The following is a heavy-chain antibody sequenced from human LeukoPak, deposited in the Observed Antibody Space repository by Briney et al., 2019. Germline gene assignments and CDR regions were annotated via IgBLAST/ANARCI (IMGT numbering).Heavy chain of an antibody. Sequence: SETLSLTCTVSGGSISSYYWSWIRQPPGKGLEWIRYIYYSGSTNYNPSLKSRVTISVDTSKNQFSLKLSSVTAADTAVYYCATEMAPERGSEGNWFDPWGQGTLVTVSS. D-gene: IGHD5-24*01. CDR1: GGSISSYY. CDR2: IYYSGST. V-gene: IGHV4-59*01. J-gene: IGHJ5*02. CDR3: ATEMAPERGSEGNWFDP.